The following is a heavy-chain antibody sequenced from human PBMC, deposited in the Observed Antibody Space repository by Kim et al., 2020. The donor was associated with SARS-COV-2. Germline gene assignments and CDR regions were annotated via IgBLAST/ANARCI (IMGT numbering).Heavy chain of an antibody. J-gene: IGHJ4*02. CDR1: GFSFSTSD. CDR2: ICSGGADK. D-gene: IGHD6-19*01. Sequence: GGSLRLSCAASGFSFSTSDMNWVRQAPGKGLEWVSFICSGGADKYYADSMKGRFTISRDNAKNSLYLQMNSLRAEDTAVYYCARDSHGAVADSCWGQGTLVTVSP. CDR3: ARDSHGAVADSC. V-gene: IGHV3-21*01.